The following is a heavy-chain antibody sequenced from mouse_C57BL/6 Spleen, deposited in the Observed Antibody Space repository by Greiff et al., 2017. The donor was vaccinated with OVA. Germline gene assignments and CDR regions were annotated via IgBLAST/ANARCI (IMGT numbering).Heavy chain of an antibody. CDR1: GYSITSGYY. D-gene: IGHD2-2*01. V-gene: IGHV3-6*01. J-gene: IGHJ3*01. CDR2: ISYDGSN. Sequence: EVKLQESGPGLVKPSQSLSLTCSVTGYSITSGYYWNWIRQFPGNKLEWMGYISYDGSNNYNPSLKNRISITRDTSKNQFFLKLNSVTTEDTATYYCASSMVTTSAYGGQGTLVTVSA. CDR3: ASSMVTTSAY.